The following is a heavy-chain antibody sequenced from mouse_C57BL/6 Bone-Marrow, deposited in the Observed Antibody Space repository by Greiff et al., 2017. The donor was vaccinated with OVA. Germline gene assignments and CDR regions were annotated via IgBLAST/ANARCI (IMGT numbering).Heavy chain of an antibody. J-gene: IGHJ1*03. Sequence: VQLVESGPGLVQPSQSLSITCTVSGFSLTSYGVHWVRQPPGKGLEWLGVIWSGGSTDYNAAFISRLSISKDNSKSQVFFKMNILQAEDTAIYYCAKTGFITTVVATLDWYFEVWGTGTTVTVSS. CDR1: GFSLTSYG. CDR3: AKTGFITTVVATLDWYFEV. CDR2: IWSGGST. V-gene: IGHV2-4*01. D-gene: IGHD1-1*01.